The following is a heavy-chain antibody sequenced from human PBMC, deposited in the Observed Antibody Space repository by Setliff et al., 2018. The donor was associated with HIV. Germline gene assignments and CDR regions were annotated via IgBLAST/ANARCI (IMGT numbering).Heavy chain of an antibody. CDR2: ITGDGSYT. CDR3: ARGQFRLRPDSLDL. D-gene: IGHD2-21*02. J-gene: IGHJ3*01. V-gene: IGHV3-21*04. Sequence: ETLSLSCAASGFTFRSYCMAWVRQAPGKGLEWVSVITGDGSYTYYADSVKGRFTISRDDSKNTLYLQMNSLRAEDTAVYYCARGQFRLRPDSLDLWGRGTLVTVSS. CDR1: GFTFRSYC.